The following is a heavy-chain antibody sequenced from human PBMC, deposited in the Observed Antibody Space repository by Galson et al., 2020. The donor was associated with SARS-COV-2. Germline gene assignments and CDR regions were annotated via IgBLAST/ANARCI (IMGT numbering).Heavy chain of an antibody. V-gene: IGHV4-4*02. CDR1: GGSIITSDW. D-gene: IGHD3-10*01. CDR3: ARVGFDKSGSGPTAAFDF. J-gene: IGHJ3*01. CDR2: IHHGGST. Sequence: ASETLSLTCVVSGGSIITSDWWSWVRQPPGKGLEWIGEIHHGGSTNYNPPLQSRVTISVDKSKNQFSLKWSYVTAADTALYYCARVGFDKSGSGPTAAFDFWGQGTMVTVSS.